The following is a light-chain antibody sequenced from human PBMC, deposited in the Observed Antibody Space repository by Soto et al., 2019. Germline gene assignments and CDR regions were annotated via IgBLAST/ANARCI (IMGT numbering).Light chain of an antibody. CDR3: SSFAGTNNFVL. J-gene: IGLJ2*01. Sequence: QSALTQPRSVSGSPGQSVTISCTGTSSDVGGYNYVSWYQQHPGKAPKVMIYEVTKRPSGVPDRFSGSKSDNTASLTVSGLQAEDEADYYCSSFAGTNNFVLFGGGTKLTVL. CDR2: EVT. CDR1: SSDVGGYNY. V-gene: IGLV2-8*01.